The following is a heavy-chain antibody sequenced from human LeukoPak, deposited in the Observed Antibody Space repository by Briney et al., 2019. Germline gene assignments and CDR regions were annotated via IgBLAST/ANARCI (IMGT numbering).Heavy chain of an antibody. D-gene: IGHD3-3*01. CDR1: TFTFNSYA. CDR2: INQDGSET. J-gene: IGHJ4*02. Sequence: GGSLRLSCAASTFTFNSYAVSWVRQAPGKGLEGVANINQDGSETYYVDSVRGRFTISRDNDSNSLYLQMNSLRGGDTATYYCARDFWGAYRVDFFDFWGQGALVTVSS. V-gene: IGHV3-7*01. CDR3: ARDFWGAYRVDFFDF.